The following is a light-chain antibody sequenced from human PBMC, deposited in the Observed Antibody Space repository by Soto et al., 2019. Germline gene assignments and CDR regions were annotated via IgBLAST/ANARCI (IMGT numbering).Light chain of an antibody. CDR2: GAA. V-gene: IGKV3-20*01. J-gene: IGKJ1*01. CDR1: QSVSSRY. Sequence: EIVLTQSPGTLSLSPGDRATLSCRASQSVSSRYLVWYQQKPGQAPRLLIYGAAIRATGIPDRFSGSGSGTDFTLTISRLEPEDFAVYYCQQYGHSPRTFGQGTKVEIK. CDR3: QQYGHSPRT.